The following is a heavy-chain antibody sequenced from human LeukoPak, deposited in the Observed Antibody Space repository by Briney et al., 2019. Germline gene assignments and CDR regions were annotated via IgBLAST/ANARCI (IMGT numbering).Heavy chain of an antibody. CDR1: GGSISSYY. D-gene: IGHD4-17*01. V-gene: IGHV4-59*01. Sequence: PSETLSLTCTVSGGSISSYYWSWIRQPPGKGLEWIGYIYYSGSTNYNPSLKSRVTISVDTSKNQSSLKLSSVTAADTAVYYCARETTVTVFDYWGQGTLVSVSS. CDR3: ARETTVTVFDY. CDR2: IYYSGST. J-gene: IGHJ4*02.